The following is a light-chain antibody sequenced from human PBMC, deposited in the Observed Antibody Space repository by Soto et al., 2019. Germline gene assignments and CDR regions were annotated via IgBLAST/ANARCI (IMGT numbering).Light chain of an antibody. Sequence: EIVLTQSPGTLSLSPGERATLSCRTSQSVRSSHLAWYQQKSGQAPRLLIYGASSRATGIPDRFSGSGSGTDFTLTTSRLEPEDFAVYYCQQYGSSPHTFGQGTKVDI. CDR3: QQYGSSPHT. V-gene: IGKV3-20*01. CDR2: GAS. J-gene: IGKJ1*01. CDR1: QSVRSSH.